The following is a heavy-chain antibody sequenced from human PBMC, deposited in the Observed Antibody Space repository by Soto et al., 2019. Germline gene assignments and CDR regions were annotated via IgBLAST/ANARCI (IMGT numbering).Heavy chain of an antibody. CDR3: ARQDIVGGVAATLPAWFDP. J-gene: IGHJ5*02. CDR1: GGSISSSSYY. Sequence: SETLSLTCTVSGGSISSSSYYWGWIRQPPGKGLEWIGSIYYSGSTYYNPSLKSRVTISVDTSKNQFSLKLSSVTAADTAVYYCARQDIVGGVAATLPAWFDPWGQGTLVTVAS. V-gene: IGHV4-39*01. CDR2: IYYSGST. D-gene: IGHD2-15*01.